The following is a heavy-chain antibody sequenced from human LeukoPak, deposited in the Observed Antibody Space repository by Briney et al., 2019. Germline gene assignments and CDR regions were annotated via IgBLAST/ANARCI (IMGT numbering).Heavy chain of an antibody. CDR2: INHSGTT. Sequence: SETLSLTCAVYGGSFSGYYWSWIRQPPGKGLEWIGEINHSGTTNYNPSLKSRVTISVDTSKNQFSLKLSSVTAADTAVYYCARGRVLLWFGELLFYLDYWGQGTMVTVSS. V-gene: IGHV4-34*01. CDR1: GGSFSGYY. CDR3: ARGRVLLWFGELLFYLDY. D-gene: IGHD3-10*01. J-gene: IGHJ4*02.